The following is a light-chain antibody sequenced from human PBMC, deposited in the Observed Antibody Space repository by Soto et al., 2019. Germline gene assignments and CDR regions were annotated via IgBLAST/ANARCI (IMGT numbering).Light chain of an antibody. CDR2: DAS. CDR3: QQYDNLGLT. CDR1: QDISNY. Sequence: DLQMTQSPSSLSASVGDRVTITCQASQDISNYLNWYQQKPGKAPKLLIYDASNLETGVPSRFSGSGSGTDFTFTISSLQPEDIATYYCQQYDNLGLTFGQGTRLEIK. V-gene: IGKV1-33*01. J-gene: IGKJ5*01.